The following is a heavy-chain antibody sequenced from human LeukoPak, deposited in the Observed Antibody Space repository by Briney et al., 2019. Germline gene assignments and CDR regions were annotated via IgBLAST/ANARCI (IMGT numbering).Heavy chain of an antibody. CDR3: ARLDYYDSSGYYFLDY. Sequence: ASVKVSCKASGYTFTSYGIIWVRQAPGQGLEWMGWISAYNGNTNYAQKLQGRVTMTTDTSTSTAYMELRSLRSDDTAVYYCARLDYYDSSGYYFLDYWGQGTLVTVSS. J-gene: IGHJ4*02. V-gene: IGHV1-18*01. D-gene: IGHD3-22*01. CDR2: ISAYNGNT. CDR1: GYTFTSYG.